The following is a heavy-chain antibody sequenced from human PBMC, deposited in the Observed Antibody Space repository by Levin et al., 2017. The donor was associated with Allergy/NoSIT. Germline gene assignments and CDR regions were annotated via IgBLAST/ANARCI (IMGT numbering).Heavy chain of an antibody. CDR2: IVVGSGNT. CDR3: AAEGGPIVGARFNGMDV. J-gene: IGHJ6*02. CDR1: GFTFTSSA. Sequence: KISCKASGFTFTSSAVQWVRQARGQRLEWIGWIVVGSGNTNYAQKFQERVTITRDMSTSTAYMELSSLRSEDTAVYYCAAEGGPIVGARFNGMDVWGQGTTVTVSS. V-gene: IGHV1-58*01. D-gene: IGHD1-26*01.